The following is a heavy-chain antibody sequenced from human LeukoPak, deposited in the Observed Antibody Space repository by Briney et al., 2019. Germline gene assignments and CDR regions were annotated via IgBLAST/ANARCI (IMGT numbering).Heavy chain of an antibody. V-gene: IGHV3-21*01. CDR1: EFTFGSYS. CDR2: ISSSSSYI. J-gene: IGHJ4*02. Sequence: PGGSLRLSCAASEFTFGSYSMNWVRQAPGKGLEWVSSISSSSSYISYADSVKGRFTISRDNAKNSLYLQMNSLRAEDTAVYYCARSVGYCSSTSCYSTYFDYWGQGTLVTVSS. CDR3: ARSVGYCSSTSCYSTYFDY. D-gene: IGHD2-2*02.